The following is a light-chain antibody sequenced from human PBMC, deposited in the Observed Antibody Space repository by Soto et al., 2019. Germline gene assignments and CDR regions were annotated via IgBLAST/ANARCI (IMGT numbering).Light chain of an antibody. Sequence: EIVMTQSPATLSVSPGEGATLSCRASHSVDSNLAWYQQKPGQAPRLLIFGASTRATGIPARFSGSGSGTDFTLTISSLQSEDFGVYFCQQYDKWPLTFGGGTKVEIK. J-gene: IGKJ4*01. CDR1: HSVDSN. CDR3: QQYDKWPLT. V-gene: IGKV3D-15*01. CDR2: GAS.